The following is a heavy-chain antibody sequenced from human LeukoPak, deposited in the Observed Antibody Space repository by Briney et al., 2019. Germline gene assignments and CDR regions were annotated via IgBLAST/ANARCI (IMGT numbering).Heavy chain of an antibody. CDR3: ARRSYDYVWGSYRFYYYYYMDV. V-gene: IGHV3-74*01. CDR2: INSDGSST. J-gene: IGHJ6*03. D-gene: IGHD3-16*02. Sequence: GGSLRLSCAASGFTFSSYWMHWVRQAPGKGLVWVSRINSDGSSTSYADSVKGRFTISRDNAKNTLYLQMNSLRAEDTAVYYCARRSYDYVWGSYRFYYYYYMDVWGKGTTVTVSS. CDR1: GFTFSSYW.